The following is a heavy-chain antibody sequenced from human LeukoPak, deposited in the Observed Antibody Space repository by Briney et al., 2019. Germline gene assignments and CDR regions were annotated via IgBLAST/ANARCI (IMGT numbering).Heavy chain of an antibody. CDR3: VGYDPFDY. J-gene: IGHJ4*02. CDR1: GFTFSSYG. CDR2: ISGSGGST. V-gene: IGHV3-23*01. Sequence: GRSLRLSCAASGFTFSSYGMHWVRQAPGKGLEWVSAISGSGGSTYYADFVKGRFTISRDNSKNTLYLQMNSLRAEDTAVYYCVGYDPFDYWGQGTLVTVSS. D-gene: IGHD5-12*01.